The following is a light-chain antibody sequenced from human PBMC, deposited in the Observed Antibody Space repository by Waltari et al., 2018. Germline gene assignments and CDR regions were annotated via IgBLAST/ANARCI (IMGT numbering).Light chain of an antibody. CDR2: LGS. CDR3: MQSLQTLWT. V-gene: IGKV2-28*01. CDR1: QSLLHRNGNND. Sequence: DIVVTQSPLSLPVTPGAPASIACRSSQSLLHRNGNNDLDWYRQKPGQSPQLLIYLGSNRASGVPDRFSGSGSGTDFTLRISRVEAEDVGVYYCMQSLQTLWTFGQGTKVES. J-gene: IGKJ1*01.